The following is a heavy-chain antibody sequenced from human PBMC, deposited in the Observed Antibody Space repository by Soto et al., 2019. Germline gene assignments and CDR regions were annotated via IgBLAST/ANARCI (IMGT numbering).Heavy chain of an antibody. CDR1: GYTFPSYG. D-gene: IGHD3-10*01. Sequence: SVKVSCKASGYTFPSYGISWVRLAPGQWLLWMGWISAYNGNTNYAQKLQGRVTMTTDTSTSTAYMELRSLRSDDTAVYYCARAPRLLWFGELSPRDYYYYYGMDVWGQGTTVTVSS. CDR2: ISAYNGNT. V-gene: IGHV1-18*01. J-gene: IGHJ6*02. CDR3: ARAPRLLWFGELSPRDYYYYYGMDV.